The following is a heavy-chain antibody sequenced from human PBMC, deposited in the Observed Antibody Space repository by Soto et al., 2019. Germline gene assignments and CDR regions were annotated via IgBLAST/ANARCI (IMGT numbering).Heavy chain of an antibody. Sequence: QVQLAESGGGVVQPGRSLRLSCAASGFTFSSYGMHWVRQAPGKGLEWVAVIWYDGSEKYYADSVKGRFTISRDYSKNTLYLQMNSLRAEDTAVYYCARPSTITTRVGRYFDLWGRGTLVTVSS. CDR2: IWYDGSEK. J-gene: IGHJ2*01. V-gene: IGHV3-33*01. CDR3: ARPSTITTRVGRYFDL. CDR1: GFTFSSYG. D-gene: IGHD3-22*01.